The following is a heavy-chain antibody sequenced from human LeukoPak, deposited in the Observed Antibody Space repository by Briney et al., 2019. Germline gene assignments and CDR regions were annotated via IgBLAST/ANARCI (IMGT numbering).Heavy chain of an antibody. D-gene: IGHD5-18*01. V-gene: IGHV1-8*01. Sequence: ASVKVSCKASGYTFTSYDINWVRQATGQGLEWMGWMNPNSGNTGYAQKFQGRVTMTRNTSISTAYIELSSLRSEDTAVYYCATIRGYSYGFDYWGQGTLVTVSS. J-gene: IGHJ4*02. CDR2: MNPNSGNT. CDR1: GYTFTSYD. CDR3: ATIRGYSYGFDY.